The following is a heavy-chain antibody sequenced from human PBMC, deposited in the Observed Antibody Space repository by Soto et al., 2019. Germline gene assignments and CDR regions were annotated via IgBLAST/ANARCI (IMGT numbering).Heavy chain of an antibody. CDR1: GFTFDDHG. J-gene: IGHJ6*03. Sequence: GGSLRLSCAGSGFTFDDHGMSWVRQAPGKGLEWVSGINWNGGRTGYADSVKGRFTISRDNAKNSLYLQMSSLRAEDTALYYCASAHSYYYYYMDVWGKGTPVTVSS. CDR2: INWNGGRT. V-gene: IGHV3-20*04. CDR3: ASAHSYYYYYMDV.